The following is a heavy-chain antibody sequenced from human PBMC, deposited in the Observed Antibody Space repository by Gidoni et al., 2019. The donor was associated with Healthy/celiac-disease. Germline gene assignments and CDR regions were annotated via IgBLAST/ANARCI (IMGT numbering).Heavy chain of an antibody. J-gene: IGHJ4*02. V-gene: IGHV3-23*01. Sequence: EVQLLESGGGLVQPGGSLRLSCAASGFTFSTYAMSWVRQAPGKGLVWVSTISGSGITTYYADSVKGRFTISRDNSKNTLYLQMNSLRAEDTAVYYCAKEGDWFGELFPYNFDYWGQGTLVTVSS. CDR3: AKEGDWFGELFPYNFDY. CDR2: ISGSGITT. D-gene: IGHD3-10*01. CDR1: GFTFSTYA.